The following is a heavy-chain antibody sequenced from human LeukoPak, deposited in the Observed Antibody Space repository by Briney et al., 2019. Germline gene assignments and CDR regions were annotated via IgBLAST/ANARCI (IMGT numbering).Heavy chain of an antibody. J-gene: IGHJ4*02. D-gene: IGHD3-3*01. V-gene: IGHV1-2*02. Sequence: ASVKVSCKASGYTFTGYYMHWVRQAPGQGLEWMGWINPNSGGTNYAQKFQGRVTMTRDTSISTAYMELSRLRSDDTAVYYCARGNDFWSGYSPNFDYWGQGTLVTVSS. CDR3: ARGNDFWSGYSPNFDY. CDR1: GYTFTGYY. CDR2: INPNSGGT.